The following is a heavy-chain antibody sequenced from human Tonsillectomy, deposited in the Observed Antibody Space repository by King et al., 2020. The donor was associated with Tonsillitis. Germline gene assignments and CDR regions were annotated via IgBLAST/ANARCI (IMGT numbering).Heavy chain of an antibody. CDR1: GFTFDDYA. Sequence: VQLVESGGGLVQPGRSLRLSCAASGFTFDDYAMHWVRQAPGKGLEWVSGISWNSVNIGYADSVKGRFTISRDNAKNSLFLQMNSLRAEDTALYYCAKGAIAVAGSYYFDNWGEGTLVTVSS. V-gene: IGHV3-9*01. D-gene: IGHD6-19*01. CDR3: AKGAIAVAGSYYFDN. CDR2: ISWNSVNI. J-gene: IGHJ4*02.